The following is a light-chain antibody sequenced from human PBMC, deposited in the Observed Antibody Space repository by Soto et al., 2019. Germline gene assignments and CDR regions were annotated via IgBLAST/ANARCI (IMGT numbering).Light chain of an antibody. CDR2: DNN. J-gene: IGLJ1*01. V-gene: IGLV1-51*01. CDR3: GTWDSSLTVYV. CDR1: SPDIGNNF. Sequence: QSVLTQPPSVSAAPGQKVTVSCSGSSPDIGNNFVSWYQQFPGTAPKLLIYDNNKRPSGIPDRFSGSKSGTSATLGITGLQTGDEADYYCGTWDSSLTVYVFGTGTKLTVL.